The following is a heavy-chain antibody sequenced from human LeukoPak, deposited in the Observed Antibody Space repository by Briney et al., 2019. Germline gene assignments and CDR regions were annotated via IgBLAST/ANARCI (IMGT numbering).Heavy chain of an antibody. CDR1: GFTFSSYS. D-gene: IGHD3-22*01. CDR3: ARDYRKNPDYYDSSVSWFDP. V-gene: IGHV3-21*01. Sequence: PGGSLRLSCAASGFTFSSYSMNWVRQAPGKGLEWVSSISSSSSYIYYADSVKGRFTISRDNAKNSLYLQMNSLRAEDTAVYYCARDYRKNPDYYDSSVSWFDPWGQGTLVTVSS. CDR2: ISSSSSYI. J-gene: IGHJ5*02.